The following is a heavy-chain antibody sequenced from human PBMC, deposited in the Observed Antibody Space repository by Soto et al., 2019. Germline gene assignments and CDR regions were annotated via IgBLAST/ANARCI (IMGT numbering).Heavy chain of an antibody. J-gene: IGHJ6*02. CDR2: ISSSSSTI. D-gene: IGHD3-3*01. CDR3: ARDGSGIFGVVRYGMDV. Sequence: GGSLRLSCAASGFTFSSYSMNWVRQAPGKGLEWVSYISSSSSTIYYADSVKGRFTISRDNAKNSLYLQMNSLRDEDTAVYYCARDGSGIFGVVRYGMDVWGQGTTVTVSS. CDR1: GFTFSSYS. V-gene: IGHV3-48*02.